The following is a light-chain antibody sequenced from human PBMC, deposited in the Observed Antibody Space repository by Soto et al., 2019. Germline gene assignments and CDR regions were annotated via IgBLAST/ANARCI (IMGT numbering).Light chain of an antibody. J-gene: IGKJ5*01. CDR1: QSVSSY. V-gene: IGKV3-11*01. CDR3: QQRSNWPPT. Sequence: IVLTQSPATLSLSPGERATLSCRASQSVSSYLAWYQQKPGQAPRLLIYDASNRATGIPARFSGSGSGTDFTLTISSLEPEDFEVYYCQQRSNWPPTCGQGTRLEIK. CDR2: DAS.